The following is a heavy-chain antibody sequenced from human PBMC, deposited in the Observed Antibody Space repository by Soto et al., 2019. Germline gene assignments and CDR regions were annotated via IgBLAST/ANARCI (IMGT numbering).Heavy chain of an antibody. Sequence: QVQLQESGPGLVKPSETLSLTCTVSGGSISSYYWSWIRQPPGKGLEWIGYIYYSGSTNYNPSLKSRVTISVDTSKNQFSLKLSSVTAADTAVYYCARLLSGGYDFDYWGQGTLVTVSS. D-gene: IGHD5-12*01. V-gene: IGHV4-59*08. CDR3: ARLLSGGYDFDY. CDR1: GGSISSYY. CDR2: IYYSGST. J-gene: IGHJ4*02.